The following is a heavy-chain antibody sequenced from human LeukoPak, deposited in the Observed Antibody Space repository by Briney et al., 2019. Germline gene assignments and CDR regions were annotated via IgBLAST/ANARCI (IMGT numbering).Heavy chain of an antibody. J-gene: IGHJ4*02. CDR1: GYIFSTYG. Sequence: ASVKVSCKASGYIFSTYGINWVRQAPGQGLEWMGRINPNSGDTNYAQKFQGRVTMTRDTSISTAYMDLSRLRSDDTAVYYCARDYCSSTSCLFDYWGQGTLVTVSS. V-gene: IGHV1-2*06. D-gene: IGHD2-2*01. CDR2: INPNSGDT. CDR3: ARDYCSSTSCLFDY.